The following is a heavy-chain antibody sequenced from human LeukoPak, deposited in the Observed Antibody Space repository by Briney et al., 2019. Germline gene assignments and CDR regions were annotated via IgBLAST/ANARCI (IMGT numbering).Heavy chain of an antibody. CDR1: GYTFTGYY. V-gene: IGHV1-2*02. CDR3: ARVPFDCSSTSCYPVYYYYMDV. Sequence: ASVKVSCKASGYTFTGYYMHWVRQAPGQGLEWMGWINPNRGGTNYAQKFQGRVTMTRDTSISTAYMELSRLRSDDTAVYYCARVPFDCSSTSCYPVYYYYMDVWGKGTTVTVSS. D-gene: IGHD2-2*01. CDR2: INPNRGGT. J-gene: IGHJ6*03.